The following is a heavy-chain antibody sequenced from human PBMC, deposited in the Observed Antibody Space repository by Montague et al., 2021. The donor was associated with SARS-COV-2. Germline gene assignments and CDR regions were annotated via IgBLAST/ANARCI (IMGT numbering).Heavy chain of an antibody. CDR2: ISYDGSNK. CDR1: GFTFSSYA. J-gene: IGHJ5*02. D-gene: IGHD3-22*01. V-gene: IGHV3-30-3*01. Sequence: SLRLSCAASGFTFSSYAMHWVRQAPGKGLEWAAVISYDGSNKYYADSVKGRFTISRDSSKNTLYLQMNSLRAEDTAVYYCARDRRYYDSSVYPGVAYNWFDPWGQGTLVTVSS. CDR3: ARDRRYYDSSVYPGVAYNWFDP.